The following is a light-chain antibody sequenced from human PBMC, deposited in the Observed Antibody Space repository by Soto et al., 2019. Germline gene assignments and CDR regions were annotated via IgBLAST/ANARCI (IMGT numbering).Light chain of an antibody. V-gene: IGLV2-14*01. J-gene: IGLJ3*02. Sequence: QSVLTQPASVSGSPGQSITISCTGTSSDVGGYNYVSWYQQHPGKAPKLMIYEVSNRPSGVSNRFSGSTSGNTASLTISGLQAEDEADYYCSSYTSSSTLAVFGGGTKLTVL. CDR1: SSDVGGYNY. CDR3: SSYTSSSTLAV. CDR2: EVS.